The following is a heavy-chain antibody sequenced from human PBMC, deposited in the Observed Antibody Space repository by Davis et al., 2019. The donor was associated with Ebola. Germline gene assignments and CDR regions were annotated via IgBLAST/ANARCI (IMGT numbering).Heavy chain of an antibody. J-gene: IGHJ5*02. Sequence: ASVKVSCKTSNYSFSSHGITWVRQAPGQGLEWMGRISTDTGNTNFAQKFRGRVTMTTDTSTTTAYMELRSLSSDDTAVYYCAREGRDILTGYYKDTWFDPWGQGTLVTVSS. CDR1: NYSFSSHG. CDR3: AREGRDILTGYYKDTWFDP. D-gene: IGHD3-9*01. V-gene: IGHV1-18*04. CDR2: ISTDTGNT.